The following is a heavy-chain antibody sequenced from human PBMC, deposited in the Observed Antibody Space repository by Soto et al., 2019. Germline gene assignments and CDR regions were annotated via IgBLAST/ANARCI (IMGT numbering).Heavy chain of an antibody. CDR1: NGSINPYY. V-gene: IGHV4-59*01. D-gene: IGHD5-12*01. CDR3: ARGQNGYERYFDY. Sequence: SETLSLTCTVSNGSINPYYWTWIRQPPGKGLEWIGYIYYSGSTFYNPSLTSRVTTSLDTSKNQFSLRVTSVTAADTAVYYCARGQNGYERYFDYWGQGTLVTVSS. CDR2: IYYSGST. J-gene: IGHJ4*02.